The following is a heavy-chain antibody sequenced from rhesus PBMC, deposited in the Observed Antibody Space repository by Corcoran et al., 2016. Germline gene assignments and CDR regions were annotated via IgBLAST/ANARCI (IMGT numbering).Heavy chain of an antibody. CDR2: INGKSGGP. D-gene: IGHD6-25*01. CDR1: GGPVRSYW. Sequence: QVQLQESGPGLVKPSEILSLTCAVSGGPVRSYWWSWFRQPPGKGPEWIGGINGKSGGPTHNPSLKGRVTFSKDAAKNQFSLKLSSVTAADTAVYYCARGAAGNDYWGQGVLVTVSS. V-gene: IGHV4-80*01. CDR3: ARGAAGNDY. J-gene: IGHJ4*01.